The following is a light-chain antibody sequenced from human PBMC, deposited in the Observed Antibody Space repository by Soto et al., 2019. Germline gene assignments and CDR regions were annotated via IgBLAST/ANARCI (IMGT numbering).Light chain of an antibody. CDR2: DAS. J-gene: IGKJ4*01. CDR3: QQRSNWPPLT. Sequence: EIVLTQSPATLSLSPGERATLSCRASQSVRSYLAWYQQKPGQAPRLLIYDASNRATGIPARFSGSGSGTEFTLTISSLEPEDSAVYYCQQRSNWPPLTFCGGTKVEIK. V-gene: IGKV3-11*01. CDR1: QSVRSY.